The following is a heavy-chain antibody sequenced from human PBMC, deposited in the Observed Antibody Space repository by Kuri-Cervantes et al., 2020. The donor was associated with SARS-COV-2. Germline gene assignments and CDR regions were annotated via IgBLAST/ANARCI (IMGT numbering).Heavy chain of an antibody. V-gene: IGHV3-21*01. CDR3: ARRCRVLDDGDAFDI. J-gene: IGHJ3*02. D-gene: IGHD3-16*01. Sequence: LSLPCAASGFTFSSYSMNWVRQAPGKGLEWVSSISSSSSYIYYADSVKGRFTISRDNAKNSLYLQMNSLRAEDTAVYYCARRCRVLDDGDAFDIWGQGTMVTVSS. CDR1: GFTFSSYS. CDR2: ISSSSSYI.